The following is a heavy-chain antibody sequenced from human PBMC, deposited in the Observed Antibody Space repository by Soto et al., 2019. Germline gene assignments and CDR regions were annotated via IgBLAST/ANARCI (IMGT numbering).Heavy chain of an antibody. V-gene: IGHV3-23*01. CDR2: ISGSGGST. D-gene: IGHD2-15*01. CDR3: AKDGGYCSGGSCYSYYYYGMDV. Sequence: GGSLRLSCAASGFTFSSYAMSWVRQAPGKGLEWVSAISGSGGSTYYADSVKGRFTISRDNSKNTLYLQMNSLRAEDTAVYYCAKDGGYCSGGSCYSYYYYGMDVGGQGTTVTVSS. CDR1: GFTFSSYA. J-gene: IGHJ6*02.